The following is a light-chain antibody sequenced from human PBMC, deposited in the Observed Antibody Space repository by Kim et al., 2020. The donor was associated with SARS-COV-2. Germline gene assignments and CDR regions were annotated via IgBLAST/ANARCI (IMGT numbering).Light chain of an antibody. Sequence: GQRVTISCSGGTSNIGSNTVNWYQQLPGSAPKLLIYTNSQRPSGVPDRFSGSMSGTSASLAISGLQSEDEADYFCAAWDDSLNSVIFGGGTQLTVL. CDR1: TSNIGSNT. CDR3: AAWDDSLNSVI. J-gene: IGLJ2*01. V-gene: IGLV1-44*01. CDR2: TNS.